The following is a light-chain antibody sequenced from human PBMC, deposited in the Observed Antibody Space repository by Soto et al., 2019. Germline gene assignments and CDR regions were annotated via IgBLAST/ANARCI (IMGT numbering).Light chain of an antibody. J-gene: IGLJ1*01. CDR3: CSYAGSGTDNYV. V-gene: IGLV2-23*01. CDR1: SSDIGTYNL. CDR2: EGI. Sequence: SVLTQPASVSGSPGESITVCCTGTSSDIGTYNLVSWYQHYPGKAPKLMIYEGIKRPSGVSNRFSGSKSGNTAFLTISGLQAEDEADYYCCSYAGSGTDNYVFGSGTKVTVL.